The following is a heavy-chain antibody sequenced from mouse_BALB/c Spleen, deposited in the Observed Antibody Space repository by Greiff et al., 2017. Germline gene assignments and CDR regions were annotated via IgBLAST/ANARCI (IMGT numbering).Heavy chain of an antibody. CDR1: GFTFSSYG. Sequence: DVMLVESGGDLVKPGGSLKLSCAASGFTFSSYGMSWVRQTPDKRLEWVATISSGGSYTYYPDSVKGRFTISRDNAKNTLYLQMSSLKSEETAMYYCASRYDDAMDYWGQGTSVTVSS. CDR3: ASRYDDAMDY. CDR2: ISSGGSYT. J-gene: IGHJ4*01. V-gene: IGHV5-6*02. D-gene: IGHD2-14*01.